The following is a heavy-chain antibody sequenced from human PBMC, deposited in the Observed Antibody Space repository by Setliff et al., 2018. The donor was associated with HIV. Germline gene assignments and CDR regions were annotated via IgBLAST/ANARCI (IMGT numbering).Heavy chain of an antibody. CDR1: GGSINSYY. V-gene: IGHV4-59*08. CDR3: ARHRRDYYGSGGYSA. J-gene: IGHJ5*02. CDR2: IFYSGTT. D-gene: IGHD3-10*01. Sequence: SETLSLTCTVSGGSINSYYWSWIRQPPGKGLEWIGYIFYSGTTSYNPSLKSRVTISVDTSKNQFSLKLSSVTAADTAVYYCARHRRDYYGSGGYSAWGQGTLVTVSS.